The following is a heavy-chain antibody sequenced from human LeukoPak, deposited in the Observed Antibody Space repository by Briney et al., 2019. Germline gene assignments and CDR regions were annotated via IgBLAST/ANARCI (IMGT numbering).Heavy chain of an antibody. V-gene: IGHV5-51*01. J-gene: IGHJ4*02. D-gene: IGHD2-2*01. CDR2: IYPDDSDT. Sequence: GESLKISCKGSGYRFSSYWIGWVRQMPGKGLEWMGIIYPDDSDTRYSPSFQGQVTMSADKSISTAYLQWSSLKASDTAMYYCARAGASLYCSSTSCYGVWGQGTLVTVSS. CDR1: GYRFSSYW. CDR3: ARAGASLYCSSTSCYGV.